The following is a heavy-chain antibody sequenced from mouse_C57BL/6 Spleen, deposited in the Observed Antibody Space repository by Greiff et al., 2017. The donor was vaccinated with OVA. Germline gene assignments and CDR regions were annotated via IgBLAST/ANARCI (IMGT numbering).Heavy chain of an antibody. CDR1: GFTFSDYG. V-gene: IGHV5-17*01. J-gene: IGHJ4*01. Sequence: DVKLVESGGGLVKPGGSLKLSCAASGFTFSDYGMHWVRQAPEKGLEWVAYISSGSSTIYYADTVKGRFTISRDNAKNTLFLQMTRLRSEDTAMYYCARQPYAMDYWGQGTSVTVSS. CDR3: ARQPYAMDY. CDR2: ISSGSSTI.